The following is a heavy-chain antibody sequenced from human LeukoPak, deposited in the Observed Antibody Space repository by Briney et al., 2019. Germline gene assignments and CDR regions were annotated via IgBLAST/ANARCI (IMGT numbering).Heavy chain of an antibody. D-gene: IGHD1-14*01. CDR3: ASLMSRVIVTGDFDN. V-gene: IGHV3-23*01. CDR2: ITGSGANT. CDR1: GFTFSSYG. J-gene: IGHJ4*02. Sequence: GGSLRLSCAASGFTFSSYGMHWVRQAPGKGLEWVSGITGSGANTYYADSAKGRFTISRDNSKNTLSLQMNSLRAEDTAVYYCASLMSRVIVTGDFDNWGQGTLVTVSS.